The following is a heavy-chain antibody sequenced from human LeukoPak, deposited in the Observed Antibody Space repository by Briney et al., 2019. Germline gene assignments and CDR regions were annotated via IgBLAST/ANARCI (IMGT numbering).Heavy chain of an antibody. V-gene: IGHV4-34*01. CDR2: INHSGST. Sequence: KTSETLSLTCAVYGGSFSGYYWSWIRQPPGKGLEWIGEINHSGSTNYNPSLKSRVTISVDTSKNQFSLKLNSVTAADTAVYYCARPALRYFETAFDIWGQGTMVTVSS. CDR1: GGSFSGYY. D-gene: IGHD3-9*01. CDR3: ARPALRYFETAFDI. J-gene: IGHJ3*02.